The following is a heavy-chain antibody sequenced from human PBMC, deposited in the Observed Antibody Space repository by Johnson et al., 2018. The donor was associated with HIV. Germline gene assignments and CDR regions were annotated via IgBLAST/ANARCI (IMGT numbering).Heavy chain of an antibody. D-gene: IGHD6-19*01. CDR2: IHWDGDST. V-gene: IGHV3-43D*03. CDR1: GFTFDDYA. Sequence: VQLVESGGGLVQPGGSLRLSCAASGFTFDDYAMHWVRQAPGKGLEWGSLIHWDGDSTYYADSVKGRLIISRDNSKNTLYLQMNSLRGEDTAVYYCAKDGMVAGSGGADAFDIWGQGTLVTVSS. CDR3: AKDGMVAGSGGADAFDI. J-gene: IGHJ3*02.